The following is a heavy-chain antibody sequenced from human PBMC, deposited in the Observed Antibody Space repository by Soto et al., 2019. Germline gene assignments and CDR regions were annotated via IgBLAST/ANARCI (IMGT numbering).Heavy chain of an antibody. CDR2: IHPSDSDT. D-gene: IGHD5-12*01. J-gene: IGHJ3*02. V-gene: IGHV5-51*01. CDR3: ARHRRAIVASTDALEI. CDR1: GNAFDRDW. Sequence: GESLKISCQVSGNAFDRDWIAWFRHSRLGGLEWIGIIHPSDSDTRYSLSFQRHVTISADKSSRTAYLQWSGLRASDTATYFCARHRRAIVASTDALEIWGPGTKVTVS.